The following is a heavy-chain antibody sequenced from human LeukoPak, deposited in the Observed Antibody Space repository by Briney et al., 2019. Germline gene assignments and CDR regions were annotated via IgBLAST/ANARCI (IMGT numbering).Heavy chain of an antibody. J-gene: IGHJ4*02. Sequence: PGGSLRLSCAASEFTVSSNYMSWVRQAPGKGLEWVSGINWNGGSTGYADSVKGRFTISRDNAKNSLYLQMNSLRAEDTALYHCARAVTMVRGVQYFDYWGQGTLVTVSS. CDR3: ARAVTMVRGVQYFDY. CDR1: EFTVSSNY. D-gene: IGHD3-10*01. V-gene: IGHV3-20*01. CDR2: INWNGGST.